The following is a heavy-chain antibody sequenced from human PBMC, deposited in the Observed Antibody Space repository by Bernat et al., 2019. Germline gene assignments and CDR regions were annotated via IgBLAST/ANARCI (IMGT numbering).Heavy chain of an antibody. V-gene: IGHV3-7*01. Sequence: VQLVESGGGVVQPGRSLRLSCAASGFTFSDNGMHWVRQPPGKGLEWVASINEDGSEEQYVDCVKGRFTISRDNTKNSLYLQMNSLRVEDTAVFYCAKRPGYQIGMEVWGQGTTVTVSS. CDR1: GFTFSDNG. D-gene: IGHD6-13*01. CDR3: AKRPGYQIGMEV. CDR2: INEDGSEE. J-gene: IGHJ6*02.